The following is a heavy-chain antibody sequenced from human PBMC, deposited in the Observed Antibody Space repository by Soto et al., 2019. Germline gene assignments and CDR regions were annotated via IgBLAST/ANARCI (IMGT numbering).Heavy chain of an antibody. CDR2: IYYSGST. CDR3: ARRWGRSFDY. J-gene: IGHJ4*02. Sequence: SETLSLTCTVSGGSSSSYYWSWIRQPPGKGLEWIGYIYYSGSTNYNPSLKSRVTISVDTSKNQFSLKLSSVTAADTAVYYCARRWGRSFDYWGQGTLVTVSS. D-gene: IGHD2-15*01. CDR1: GGSSSSYY. V-gene: IGHV4-59*08.